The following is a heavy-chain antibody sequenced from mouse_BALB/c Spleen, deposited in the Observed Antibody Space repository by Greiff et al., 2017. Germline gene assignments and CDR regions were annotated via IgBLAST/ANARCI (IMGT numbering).Heavy chain of an antibody. CDR3: ARSEYDGGAWFAY. D-gene: IGHD2-14*01. J-gene: IGHJ3*01. CDR1: GYTFSSYW. CDR2: IYPGDGDT. Sequence: VKLQESGAELARPGASVKLSCKASGYTFSSYWMQWVKQRPGQGLEWLGAIYPGDGDTRYTEKFKGKATLTADKSSSTVYMQLSSLSSEDSAVYYCARSEYDGGAWFAYWGQGTLVTVSA. V-gene: IGHV1-87*01.